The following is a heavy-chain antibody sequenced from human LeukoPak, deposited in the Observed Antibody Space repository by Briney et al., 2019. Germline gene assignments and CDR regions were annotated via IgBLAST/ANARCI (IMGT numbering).Heavy chain of an antibody. J-gene: IGHJ4*02. CDR2: IHYSGST. CDR1: GGSIHNYY. Sequence: SQTLSLTSSVSGGSIHNYYWSWICQGPGKGLEWIGYIHYSGSTKYNPSLKSRVTTSVDTSKNQFYLKMSSVTAADTAVYYCVRHGEYSSGYFDYWGQGTLVTVSS. CDR3: VRHGEYSSGYFDY. V-gene: IGHV4-59*08. D-gene: IGHD6-19*01.